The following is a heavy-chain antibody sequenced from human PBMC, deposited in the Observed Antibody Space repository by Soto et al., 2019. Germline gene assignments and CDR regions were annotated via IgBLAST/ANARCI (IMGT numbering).Heavy chain of an antibody. CDR1: GFTFSSYW. Sequence: GGSLRLSCAASGFTFSSYWMSWVRQAPGKGLEWVANIKQDGSEKYYVDSVKGRFTISRDNAKNSVYLQMTSPRAEDTAVYYCARDPGGGGRDAFDIWGLGTMVTV. CDR2: IKQDGSEK. V-gene: IGHV3-7*03. D-gene: IGHD3-16*01. J-gene: IGHJ3*02. CDR3: ARDPGGGGRDAFDI.